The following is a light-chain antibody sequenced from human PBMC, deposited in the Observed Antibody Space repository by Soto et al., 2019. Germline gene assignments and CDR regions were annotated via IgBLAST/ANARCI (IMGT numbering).Light chain of an antibody. V-gene: IGLV2-14*03. J-gene: IGLJ1*01. CDR1: GSDVGDYAY. Sequence: QSALIQPASVSGSPGQSITFSCSGTGSDVGDYAYVSWYKHHPGKAPKLIIYDVSNRPSGVSNRFSCSKSGNTASLTISGLQAEDEADYYCSSSTSSSLYVFGTGTKLTVL. CDR2: DVS. CDR3: SSSTSSSLYV.